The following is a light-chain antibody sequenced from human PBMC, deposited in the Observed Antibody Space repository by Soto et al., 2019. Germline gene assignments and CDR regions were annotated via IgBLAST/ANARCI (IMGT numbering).Light chain of an antibody. CDR3: QVWDSSSDPWV. J-gene: IGLJ3*02. CDR2: YGS. Sequence: SYELTQPPSVSVAPGKTARVTCGGDNIGSKSVHWYQQKPGQAPVLVIYYGSDRPSGIPERFSGSNSGNTATLTISRVEAGDEADYYCQVWDSSSDPWVFGGGTTLTVL. CDR1: NIGSKS. V-gene: IGLV3-21*04.